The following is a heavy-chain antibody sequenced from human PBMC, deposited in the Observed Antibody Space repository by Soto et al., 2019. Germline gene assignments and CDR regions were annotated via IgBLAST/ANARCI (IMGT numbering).Heavy chain of an antibody. D-gene: IGHD6-19*01. CDR1: GGSFSGYY. CDR3: ARIDGSGWFFDY. V-gene: IGHV4-34*01. Sequence: QVQLQQWVAGLLKHSETLSLTYAVYGGSFSGYYWSWIRQPPGKGLEWIGEINHSGSTNYNPSLTSRVTISVDTSKNQFSLKLRSVTAADAAVYYCARIDGSGWFFDYWGQGTRVTVSS. CDR2: INHSGST. J-gene: IGHJ4*02.